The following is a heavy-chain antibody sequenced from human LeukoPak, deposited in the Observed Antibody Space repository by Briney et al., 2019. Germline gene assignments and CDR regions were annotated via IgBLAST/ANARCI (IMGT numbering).Heavy chain of an antibody. V-gene: IGHV4-39*01. CDR2: NHYSGSG. CDR1: GGSISGSGYN. D-gene: IGHD4-17*01. J-gene: IGHJ4*02. Sequence: SETLSLTCTVSGGSISGSGYNWGWIRQPPGKGLEWIVSNHYSGSGYYNPSLKSRVTISVDTSKNQFSLKLSSVTAADTAVYYCARHMGGNSGDYYLLHWGQGTLVTVSS. CDR3: ARHMGGNSGDYYLLH.